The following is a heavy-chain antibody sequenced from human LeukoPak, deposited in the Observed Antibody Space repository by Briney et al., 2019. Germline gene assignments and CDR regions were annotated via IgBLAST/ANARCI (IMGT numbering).Heavy chain of an antibody. V-gene: IGHV3-20*01. CDR3: ARAAYDYVWGSYRTTTTLDY. CDR2: INWNGGST. CDR1: GFTFDDYG. D-gene: IGHD3-16*02. Sequence: GGSLRLSYAASGFTFDDYGMSWVSQAPGKGLEWVSGINWNGGSTGYADSVKGRFTISRDNAKNSLYLQMNSLRAEDTALYHCARAAYDYVWGSYRTTTTLDYWGQGTLVTVSS. J-gene: IGHJ4*02.